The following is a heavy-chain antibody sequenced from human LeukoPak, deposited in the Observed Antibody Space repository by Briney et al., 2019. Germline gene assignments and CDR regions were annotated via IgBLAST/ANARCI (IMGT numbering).Heavy chain of an antibody. V-gene: IGHV3-23*01. J-gene: IGHJ4*02. D-gene: IGHD6-19*01. CDR2: VSGRGDST. CDR1: GFTFNTYA. CDR3: AKDREYNSGWYYFDY. Sequence: PGGSLRLSCAASGFTFNTYAMSWVRQAPGRGLEWVSGVSGRGDSTYFADSVKGRFTISRDNSRNTLYLQMNSLRREDTAVYYCAKDREYNSGWYYFDYWGQGTLVTVSS.